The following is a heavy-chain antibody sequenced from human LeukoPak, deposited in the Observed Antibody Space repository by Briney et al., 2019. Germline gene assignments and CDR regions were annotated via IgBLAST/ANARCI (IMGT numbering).Heavy chain of an antibody. D-gene: IGHD3-22*01. V-gene: IGHV1-69*06. CDR3: ATYYDSSGYLDY. J-gene: IGHJ4*02. Sequence: SVKVSCKASGGTFSSYAISWVRQAPGQGLEWMGGIIPIFGTANYAQKFQGRVTITADKSTSTAYMELSSLRSEDTAVYYCATYYDSSGYLDYWGQGTLVTVSS. CDR2: IIPIFGTA. CDR1: GGTFSSYA.